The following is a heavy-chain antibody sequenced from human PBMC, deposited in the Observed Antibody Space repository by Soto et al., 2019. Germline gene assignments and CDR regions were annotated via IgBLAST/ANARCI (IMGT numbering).Heavy chain of an antibody. V-gene: IGHV1-8*01. Sequence: GASVKFSCKASGYTFTSYDINWVRQATGQGLEWMGWMNPNSGNTGYAQKFQGRVTMTRNTSISTAYMELSSLRSEDTAVYYCARARAVAAPGWFDPWGQGTLVTVSS. J-gene: IGHJ5*02. CDR3: ARARAVAAPGWFDP. CDR1: GYTFTSYD. CDR2: MNPNSGNT. D-gene: IGHD6-19*01.